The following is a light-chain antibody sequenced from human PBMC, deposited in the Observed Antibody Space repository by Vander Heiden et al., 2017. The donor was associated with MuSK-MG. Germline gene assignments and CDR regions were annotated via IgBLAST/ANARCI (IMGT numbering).Light chain of an antibody. J-gene: IGLJ2*01. V-gene: IGLV6-57*01. CDR3: QSYDSSNHVV. Sequence: NFMLTQPHPVSESPGKTVTISCTRSSGSIASNYVQWYHQRPGSSPTTVIYDDNQRPSGVPDRFSCSIDSSSNSASLTISGLKTEDEADYYCQSYDSSNHVVFGGGTKLTVL. CDR2: DDN. CDR1: SGSIASNY.